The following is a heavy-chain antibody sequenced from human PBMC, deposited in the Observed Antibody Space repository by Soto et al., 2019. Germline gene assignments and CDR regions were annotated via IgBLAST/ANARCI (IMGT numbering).Heavy chain of an antibody. CDR3: ARTYNWNDVPFEY. J-gene: IGHJ4*02. CDR2: IYYSGST. Sequence: TSETLSLTCTVSDGSIISYYWSWIRLPPGKGLEWIGYIYYSGSTNYNPSLMSRVTMSVDTSKNQFSLKLSSVTAADTAVYYCARTYNWNDVPFEYWGQGILVTVSS. CDR1: DGSIISYY. V-gene: IGHV4-59*13. D-gene: IGHD1-20*01.